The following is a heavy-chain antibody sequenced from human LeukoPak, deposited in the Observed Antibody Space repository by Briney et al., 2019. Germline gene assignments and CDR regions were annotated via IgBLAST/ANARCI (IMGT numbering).Heavy chain of an antibody. CDR2: IYSGGST. CDR3: ARDRFLGIDYYYGMDV. V-gene: IGHV3-53*01. CDR1: GFTVSSNY. J-gene: IGHJ6*02. D-gene: IGHD7-27*01. Sequence: GGSLRLSCAASGFTVSSNYMSWVRQAPGKGLEWVSVIYSGGSTYYADSVKGRFTISRDNSKNTLYPQMNSLRAEDTAVYYCARDRFLGIDYYYGMDVWGQGTTVTVSS.